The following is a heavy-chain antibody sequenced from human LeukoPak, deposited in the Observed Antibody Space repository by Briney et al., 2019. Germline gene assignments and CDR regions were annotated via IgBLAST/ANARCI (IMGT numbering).Heavy chain of an antibody. V-gene: IGHV4-34*01. D-gene: IGHD6-13*01. CDR2: INHSGST. Sequence: SETLSLTCAVYGGSFSGYYWSWIRQPPGKGLEWIGEINHSGSTNYNPSLKSRVTISVDTSKNQCSLKLSSVTAADTAVYYCARGLFGAAAGYYGMDVWGQGTTVTVSS. CDR1: GGSFSGYY. J-gene: IGHJ6*02. CDR3: ARGLFGAAAGYYGMDV.